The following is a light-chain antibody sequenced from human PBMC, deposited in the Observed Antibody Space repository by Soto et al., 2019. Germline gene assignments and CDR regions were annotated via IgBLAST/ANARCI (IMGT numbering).Light chain of an antibody. CDR2: AAF. CDR1: QSISTY. V-gene: IGKV1-39*01. J-gene: IGKJ3*01. CDR3: QQSYSTPRFT. Sequence: DIQMTQSPSSLSASVGDRVTITCRASQSISTYLNWYQQKPGKAPNLLIYAAFSLQTGVPSRFGGSGSGTDFTLTISSLQPEDFATYFCQQSYSTPRFTFGPGTKVEIK.